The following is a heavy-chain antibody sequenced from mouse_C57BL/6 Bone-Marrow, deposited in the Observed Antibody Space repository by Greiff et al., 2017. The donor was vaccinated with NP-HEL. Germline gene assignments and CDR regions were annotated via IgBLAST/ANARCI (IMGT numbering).Heavy chain of an antibody. CDR1: GYTFTSYG. Sequence: QVQLQQSGAELARPGASVKLSCKASGYTFTSYGISWVKQRTGQGLEWIGEIYPRSGNTYYNEKFKGKATLTADKSSSTAYMELRSLTSEDSAVYFCARDHYGSSYHWYFDVWGTGTTVTVSS. CDR3: ARDHYGSSYHWYFDV. J-gene: IGHJ1*03. CDR2: IYPRSGNT. D-gene: IGHD1-1*01. V-gene: IGHV1-81*01.